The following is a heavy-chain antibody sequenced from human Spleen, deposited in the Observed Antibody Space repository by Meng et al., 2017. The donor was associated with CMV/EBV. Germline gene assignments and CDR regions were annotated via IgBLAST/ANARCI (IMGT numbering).Heavy chain of an antibody. V-gene: IGHV3-21*01. Sequence: EVQLVESGGGLVKPGGSLRLSCAASGFTFSTYGMNWVRQAPGKGLEWVSSIVSNNNYIYYADSVKGRFTISRDNAKNSLYLQMNSLRAEDTAVYYCARDYSSGFDSWGQGTMVTVSS. D-gene: IGHD6-19*01. CDR3: ARDYSSGFDS. CDR2: IVSNNNYI. J-gene: IGHJ4*02. CDR1: GFTFSTYG.